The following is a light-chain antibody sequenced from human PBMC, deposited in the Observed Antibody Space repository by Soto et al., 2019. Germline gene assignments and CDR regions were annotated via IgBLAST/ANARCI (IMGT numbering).Light chain of an antibody. Sequence: DIQMTQSPSSVSASVGDRVTITCRASQGISSWLVWYQQKPGKAPKLLIYAASSLQSGVPSRFSGSGSGTDFTLTISSLQPEDFATYYCQQSYRTPYTFGQGTKLETK. J-gene: IGKJ2*01. CDR1: QGISSW. V-gene: IGKV1-12*01. CDR2: AAS. CDR3: QQSYRTPYT.